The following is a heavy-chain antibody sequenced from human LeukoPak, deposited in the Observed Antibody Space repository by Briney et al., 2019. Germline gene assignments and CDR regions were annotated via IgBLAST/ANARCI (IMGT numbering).Heavy chain of an antibody. J-gene: IGHJ4*02. Sequence: ASVKVSCKASGYTFTSYGISWVRQAPGQRLEWMGWINAGNGNTKYSQKFQGRVTITRDTSASTAYMELSSLRSEDTAVYYCARARGGWWLPDSNFDYWGQGTLVTVSS. CDR1: GYTFTSYG. D-gene: IGHD2-15*01. CDR3: ARARGGWWLPDSNFDY. CDR2: INAGNGNT. V-gene: IGHV1-3*01.